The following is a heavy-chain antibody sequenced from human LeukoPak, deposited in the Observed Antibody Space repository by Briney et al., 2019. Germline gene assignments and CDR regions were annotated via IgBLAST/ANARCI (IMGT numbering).Heavy chain of an antibody. V-gene: IGHV1-18*01. J-gene: IGHJ4*02. CDR2: ISGYNGKT. D-gene: IGHD3-22*01. Sequence: GASVKVSCKASGYTFTSSGISWVRQAPGQGLEWMGWISGYNGKTNYVRKLQDRVTMTTDTSTSTAYMELSSLRSDDTAVYYCAREYRDYYDSSGYYLDYWGQGTLVTVSS. CDR3: AREYRDYYDSSGYYLDY. CDR1: GYTFTSSG.